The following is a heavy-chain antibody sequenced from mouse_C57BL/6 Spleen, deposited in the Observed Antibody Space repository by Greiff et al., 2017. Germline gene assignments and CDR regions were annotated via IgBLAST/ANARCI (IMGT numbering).Heavy chain of an antibody. CDR3: ARPTGKAHFDY. V-gene: IGHV5-17*01. J-gene: IGHJ2*01. D-gene: IGHD1-1*01. CDR1: GFTFSDYG. Sequence: EVMLVESGGGLVKPGGSLKLSCAASGFTFSDYGMHWVRQAPEKGLEWVAYISRGSSTIYYADTVKGRFTISRDNAKNTLFLQMTSLRSEDTARFYWARPTGKAHFDYWGQGTTLTVSS. CDR2: ISRGSSTI.